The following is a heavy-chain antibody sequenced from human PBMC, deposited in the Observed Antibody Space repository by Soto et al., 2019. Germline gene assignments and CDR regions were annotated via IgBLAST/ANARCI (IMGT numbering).Heavy chain of an antibody. CDR3: ARASYYDSSGYPSNWFDP. J-gene: IGHJ5*02. V-gene: IGHV1-18*01. Sequence: GASGKVSCKASGYTFTSYGISWVRQAPGQGLEWMGWISAYNGNTNYAQKLQGRVTMTTDTSTSTAYMELRSLRSDDTAVYYCARASYYDSSGYPSNWFDPWGQGTLVTVSS. CDR2: ISAYNGNT. CDR1: GYTFTSYG. D-gene: IGHD3-22*01.